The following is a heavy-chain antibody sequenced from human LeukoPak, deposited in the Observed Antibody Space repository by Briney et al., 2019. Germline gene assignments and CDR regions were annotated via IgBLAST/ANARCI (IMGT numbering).Heavy chain of an antibody. CDR3: ARRGGTPFYDY. J-gene: IGHJ4*02. D-gene: IGHD1-14*01. V-gene: IGHV5-51*01. CDR1: GYSFTSYW. Sequence: PGESLKISCKGSGYSFTSYWIGWVRQMPGKGLEWMGIIYPGDSDTRYSPSFQGQVTFSADRSKDTAYLRWSSLKASDTAMYYCARRGGTPFYDYWGQGTLVTVSP. CDR2: IYPGDSDT.